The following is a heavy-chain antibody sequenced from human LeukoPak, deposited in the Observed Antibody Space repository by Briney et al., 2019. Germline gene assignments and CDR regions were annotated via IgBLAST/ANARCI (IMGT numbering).Heavy chain of an antibody. D-gene: IGHD7-27*01. CDR1: GFTFSTYG. CDR3: VRDLHWGGFDV. V-gene: IGHV3-23*01. Sequence: GGTLRLSCAASGFTFSTYGMNWVRQAPGKGLEWVSGISPSGDITYYADSVMGRFSVSRDNPKSTVSLQMSSLRAEDTALYYCVRDLHWGGFDVWGQGTMVTVSS. J-gene: IGHJ3*01. CDR2: ISPSGDIT.